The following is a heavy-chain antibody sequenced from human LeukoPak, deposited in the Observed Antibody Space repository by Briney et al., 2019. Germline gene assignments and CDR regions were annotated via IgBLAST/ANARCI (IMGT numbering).Heavy chain of an antibody. D-gene: IGHD6-19*01. J-gene: IGHJ4*02. CDR1: GGSISSNYW. CDR2: IYHTGNT. V-gene: IGHV4/OR15-8*02. CDR3: ASFGTSSGWVG. Sequence: NSSETLSLTCAVSGGSISSNYWWSWVRQPPGRGLEWIGEIYHTGNTNYNPSLKSRVSISIDKSKSQFSLKLTSVTAADTAVYYCASFGTSSGWVGWGQGTLVTVSS.